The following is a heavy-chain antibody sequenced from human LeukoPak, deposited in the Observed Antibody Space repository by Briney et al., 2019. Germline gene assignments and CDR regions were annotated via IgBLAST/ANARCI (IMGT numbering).Heavy chain of an antibody. CDR2: IRSKPKNYAT. J-gene: IGHJ4*02. CDR3: AKAIEELPDPFDY. Sequence: PGGSLRLSCAASGFTFSDSAMHWVRQAPGKGLEWVGRIRSKPKNYATAYAASVKGRFTISRDNSKNTLYLQMNSLRAEDTAVYYCAKAIEELPDPFDYWGQGTLVTVSS. V-gene: IGHV3-73*01. CDR1: GFTFSDSA. D-gene: IGHD3-10*01.